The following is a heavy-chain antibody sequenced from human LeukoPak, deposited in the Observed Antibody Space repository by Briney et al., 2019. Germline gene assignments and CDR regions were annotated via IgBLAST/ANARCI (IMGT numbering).Heavy chain of an antibody. Sequence: GGSLRLSCAASGFTFSSYSMNWVRQAPGKGLEGVSSISSSSSYIYYADSVKGRFTISRDNAKNSLYPQMNSLRAEDTAVYYCARAEFCSSTSCSRGSLFDYWGQGTLVTVSS. CDR2: ISSSSSYI. D-gene: IGHD2-2*01. CDR3: ARAEFCSSTSCSRGSLFDY. V-gene: IGHV3-21*01. J-gene: IGHJ4*02. CDR1: GFTFSSYS.